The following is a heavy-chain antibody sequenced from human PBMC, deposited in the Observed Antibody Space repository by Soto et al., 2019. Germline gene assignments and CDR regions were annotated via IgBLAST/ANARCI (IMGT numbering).Heavy chain of an antibody. CDR2: INHSGST. CDR3: ARESDDYWFDP. Sequence: TSETLSLTSAVYGGSFSGYYWSWIRKPPGKGLEWIGEINHSGSTYYNPSLKSRVTISVDRSKNQFSLKLSSVTAADTAVYYCARESDDYWFDPWGQGTLVTVSS. V-gene: IGHV4-34*01. CDR1: GGSFSGYY. D-gene: IGHD3-3*01. J-gene: IGHJ5*02.